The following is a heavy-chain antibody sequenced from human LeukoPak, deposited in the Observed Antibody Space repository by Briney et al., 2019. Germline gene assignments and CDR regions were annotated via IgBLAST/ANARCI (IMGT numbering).Heavy chain of an antibody. CDR2: IYYSGST. CDR1: GGSISSYY. J-gene: IGHJ4*02. Sequence: PSETLSLTCTVSGGSISSYYWSWIRQPPGKGLEWIGYIYYSGSTNYNPSLKSRVTISVDTSKNQFSLKLSSVTAADTAVYYCASSGVAEGPYYFGYWGQGTLVTVSS. V-gene: IGHV4-59*01. D-gene: IGHD2-15*01. CDR3: ASSGVAEGPYYFGY.